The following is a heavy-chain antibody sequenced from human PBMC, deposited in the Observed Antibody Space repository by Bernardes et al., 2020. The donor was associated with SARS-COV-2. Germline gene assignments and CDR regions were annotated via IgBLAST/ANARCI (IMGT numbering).Heavy chain of an antibody. J-gene: IGHJ4*02. V-gene: IGHV4-39*01. D-gene: IGHD3-10*01. Sequence: SETLSLTCSVSGGSIRSNNYYWGWIRQPPGKYLEWIGSIFYTGSTSYNTSLKSRVTLSVDTSKNLFSLKLNSVTAADTAVYYCASIGGGGEDYWGQGTLVTVSS. CDR1: GGSIRSNNYY. CDR2: IFYTGST. CDR3: ASIGGGGEDY.